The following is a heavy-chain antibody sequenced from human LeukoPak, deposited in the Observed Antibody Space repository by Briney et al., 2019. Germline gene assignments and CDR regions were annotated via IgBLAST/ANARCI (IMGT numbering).Heavy chain of an antibody. J-gene: IGHJ1*01. V-gene: IGHV4-34*01. CDR3: AAPAPPWGVLEWLLSPQPFQH. D-gene: IGHD3-3*01. CDR1: GGSFSGYY. CDR2: INHSGST. Sequence: SETLSLICAVYGGSFSGYYWSWIRQPPGKGLEWIGEINHSGSTNYNPSLKSRVTISVDTSKNQFSLKLSSVTAADTAVYYCAAPAPPWGVLEWLLSPQPFQHWGQGTLVTVSS.